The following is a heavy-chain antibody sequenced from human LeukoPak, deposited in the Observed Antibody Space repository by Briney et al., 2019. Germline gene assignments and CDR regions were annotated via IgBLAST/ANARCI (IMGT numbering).Heavy chain of an antibody. CDR3: ARDLELYCSSTSCLGYGMDV. CDR1: GFTFSSYA. V-gene: IGHV3-30-3*01. J-gene: IGHJ6*02. CDR2: ISYDGSNK. D-gene: IGHD2-2*01. Sequence: GGSLRLSCAASGFTFSSYAMHWVRQASGKGLEWVAVISYDGSNKYYADSVKGRFTISRDNSKNTLYLQMNSLRAEDTAVYYCARDLELYCSSTSCLGYGMDVWGQGTTVTVSS.